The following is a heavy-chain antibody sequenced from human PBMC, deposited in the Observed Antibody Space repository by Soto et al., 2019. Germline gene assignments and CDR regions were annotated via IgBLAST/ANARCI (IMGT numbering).Heavy chain of an antibody. D-gene: IGHD3-10*01. V-gene: IGHV1-2*04. Sequence: QVQLVQSGAEVKKPGASVKVSCKASGYTFTGYYMHWVRQAPGQGLEWMGWINPNSGGTNYAQKFQGWVPMTRDTSISTAYRERRRLRSDDTAVYYCARGRAMVRGPPPPNWFDPWGQGTLVTVSS. CDR3: ARGRAMVRGPPPPNWFDP. CDR1: GYTFTGYY. CDR2: INPNSGGT. J-gene: IGHJ5*02.